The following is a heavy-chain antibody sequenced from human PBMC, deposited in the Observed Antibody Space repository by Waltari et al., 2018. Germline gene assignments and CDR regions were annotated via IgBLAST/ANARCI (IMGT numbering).Heavy chain of an antibody. CDR2: ISGSSGST. CDR3: ARGYSSQFDY. Sequence: EVQLLESGGGLVQPGGSLRLSCAASGFTFSSYALSWVRQAPGKGLEWVSAISGSSGSTYYTDSVKGRFTISRDNSKNTLYLQMNSLRAEDTAVYYCARGYSSQFDYWGQGTLVTVSS. V-gene: IGHV3-23*01. D-gene: IGHD5-18*01. CDR1: GFTFSSYA. J-gene: IGHJ4*02.